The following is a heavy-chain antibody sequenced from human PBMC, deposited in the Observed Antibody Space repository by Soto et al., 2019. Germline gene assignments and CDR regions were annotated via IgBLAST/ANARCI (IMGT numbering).Heavy chain of an antibody. Sequence: GGSLRLSCAASGFTFSSYAMSWVHQAPGKGLEWVSAISGSGGSTYYADSVKGRFTISRDNSKNTLYLQMNSLRAEDTAVHYCAKDGGRYGRYYFDYWGQGTLVTVSS. J-gene: IGHJ4*02. V-gene: IGHV3-23*01. D-gene: IGHD5-18*01. CDR1: GFTFSSYA. CDR3: AKDGGRYGRYYFDY. CDR2: ISGSGGST.